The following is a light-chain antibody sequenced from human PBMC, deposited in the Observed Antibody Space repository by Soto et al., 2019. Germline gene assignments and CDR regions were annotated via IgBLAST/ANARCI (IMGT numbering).Light chain of an antibody. CDR2: YDS. Sequence: SYEQTQPPSVSVAPGETARISCGGNNVGSRSVHWYQQKPGQAPFLVIYYDSDRPSVIPERFSGSNSGNTATLIISRVEAGDEADYYCQVWEATGDQVVFGGGTKLTVL. CDR1: NVGSRS. CDR3: QVWEATGDQVV. V-gene: IGLV3-21*01. J-gene: IGLJ2*01.